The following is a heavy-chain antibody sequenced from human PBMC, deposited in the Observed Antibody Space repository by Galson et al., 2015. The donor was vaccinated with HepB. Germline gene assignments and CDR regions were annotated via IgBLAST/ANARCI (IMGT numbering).Heavy chain of an antibody. CDR3: ARRRIVGATSPYFQH. CDR1: GGSISSYY. D-gene: IGHD1-26*01. V-gene: IGHV4-34*01. CDR2: INHSGST. Sequence: SETLSLTCTVSGGSISSYYWSWIRQPPGKGLEWIGEINHSGSTNYNPSLKSRITISVDTSKNQFSLKLSSVTAADTAVYYCARRRIVGATSPYFQHWGPGTLVTVSS. J-gene: IGHJ1*01.